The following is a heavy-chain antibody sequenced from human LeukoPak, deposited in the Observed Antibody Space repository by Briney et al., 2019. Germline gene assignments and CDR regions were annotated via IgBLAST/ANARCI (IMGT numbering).Heavy chain of an antibody. Sequence: ASVKVSCXASGYTFTSYGISWVRQAPGQGLEWMGWISAHNGNRNYAQKFQGRVTMTIDTSTSTAYMELRSLTSDDTAVYYCARDPGSTDYWGQGTLVTVSS. CDR1: GYTFTSYG. V-gene: IGHV1-18*01. CDR2: ISAHNGNR. CDR3: ARDPGSTDY. J-gene: IGHJ4*02.